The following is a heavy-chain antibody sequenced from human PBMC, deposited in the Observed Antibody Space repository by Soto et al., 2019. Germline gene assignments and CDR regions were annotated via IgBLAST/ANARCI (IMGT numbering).Heavy chain of an antibody. CDR1: GYTLTELS. V-gene: IGHV1-24*01. J-gene: IGHJ6*03. D-gene: IGHD3-3*01. CDR2: FDPEDGET. Sequence: GASVKVSCKVSGYTLTELSMHWVRQAPGKGLEWMGGFDPEDGETIYAQKFQGRVTMTEDTSTDTAYMELSSLRSEDTAVYYCAIASRFSYYYYMDVWGKGTTVTVSS. CDR3: AIASRFSYYYYMDV.